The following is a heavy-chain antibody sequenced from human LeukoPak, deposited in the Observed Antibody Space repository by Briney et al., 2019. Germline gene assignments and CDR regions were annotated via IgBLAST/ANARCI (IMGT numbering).Heavy chain of an antibody. D-gene: IGHD2-2*01. Sequence: SETLSLTCSVSGGFNTHYYWSWIRQPPGKGLEWIGYIYYSGSTNYNPSLKSRVTISRDESNNQFSLTLTSMTAADTAVYYCARTWVPTALSAGYMDVWGKGTTVTVSS. V-gene: IGHV4-59*12. J-gene: IGHJ6*03. CDR1: GGFNTHYY. CDR3: ARTWVPTALSAGYMDV. CDR2: IYYSGST.